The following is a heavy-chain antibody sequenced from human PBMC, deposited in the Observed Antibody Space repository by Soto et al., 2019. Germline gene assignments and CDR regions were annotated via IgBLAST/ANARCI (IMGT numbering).Heavy chain of an antibody. D-gene: IGHD2-2*01. V-gene: IGHV3-23*01. CDR2: ISGSGGST. Sequence: EVQLLESGGGLVQPGGSLRLSCAASGFTFSSYAMSWVRQAPGKGLEWVSAISGSGGSTYYADSVKGRFTISRDNSKNRVCVQMNRLRAEDTAVYYCAKDLVVVVAAAMGGFDYWGQGTLVTVSS. CDR1: GFTFSSYA. J-gene: IGHJ4*02. CDR3: AKDLVVVVAAAMGGFDY.